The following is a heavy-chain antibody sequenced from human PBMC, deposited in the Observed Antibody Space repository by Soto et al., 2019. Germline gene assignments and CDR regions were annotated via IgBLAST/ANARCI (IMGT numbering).Heavy chain of an antibody. CDR3: ARGGDPDY. V-gene: IGHV3-74*01. Sequence: EVHLVESGGGLVQPGGSLRLCYVASGFTFDYYWMHWVRQAPGEGLMWVSRLQTDGSHPDYADSVKGRFTISRDNAKNTLYLQMNNLRVEDTAVYYCARGGDPDYWGQGTLVIVSS. CDR2: LQTDGSHP. J-gene: IGHJ4*02. D-gene: IGHD2-21*02. CDR1: GFTFDYYW.